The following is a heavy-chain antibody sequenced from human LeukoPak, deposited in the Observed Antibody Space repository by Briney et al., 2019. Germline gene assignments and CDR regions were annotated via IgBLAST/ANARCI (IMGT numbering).Heavy chain of an antibody. D-gene: IGHD6-19*01. CDR2: IYTSGST. J-gene: IGHJ4*02. Sequence: SETLSLTCTVSGGSISSGSYYWSWIRQPAGKGLEWIGRIYTSGSTNYNPSLKSRVTISVDTSKNQFSLKLSSVTAADTAVYYCARAGYSSGWYGFYFDYWGQGTLVTVSS. V-gene: IGHV4-61*02. CDR3: ARAGYSSGWYGFYFDY. CDR1: GGSISSGSYY.